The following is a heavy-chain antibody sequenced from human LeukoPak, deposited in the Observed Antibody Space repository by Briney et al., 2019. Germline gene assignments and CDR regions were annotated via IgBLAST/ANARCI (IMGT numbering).Heavy chain of an antibody. CDR1: GGTFSSYT. V-gene: IGHV1-69*02. CDR3: ARIATAVTPLDL. J-gene: IGHJ5*02. CDR2: IIPIVGRS. Sequence: SVKVSCKASGGTFSSYTIHWVRQAPGQGLQWMGRIIPIVGRSNTAQNFQGRVTITADKVMNIAYLELSSLTSEDTAVYYCARIATAVTPLDLWGQGTLVIVSS. D-gene: IGHD4-23*01.